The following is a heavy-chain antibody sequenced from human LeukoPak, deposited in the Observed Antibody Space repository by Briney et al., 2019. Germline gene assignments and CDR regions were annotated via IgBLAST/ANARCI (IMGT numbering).Heavy chain of an antibody. Sequence: ASVKVSCKASGYTFTGYYMHWVRQAPGQGLEWMGWINPNSGGTNYAQKFQGRVTMTRDTSISTAYMELSRLRSDDTAVYYCARGVQRNGWIYYYYGMDLWGQGTTVTVSS. CDR3: ARGVQRNGWIYYYYGMDL. J-gene: IGHJ6*02. V-gene: IGHV1-2*02. CDR2: INPNSGGT. CDR1: GYTFTGYY. D-gene: IGHD6-19*01.